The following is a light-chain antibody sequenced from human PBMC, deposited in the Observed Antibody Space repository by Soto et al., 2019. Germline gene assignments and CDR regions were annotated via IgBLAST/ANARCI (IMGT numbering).Light chain of an antibody. Sequence: DIVMTQAPLSLPVTPGEPASISCRSSHSLLHSNGYNYLDWYLHKPGQSPQLLICLGSDRASGLPHKDSRSEAGTDFTLKISRVEAEDVGVYYCMQGTQSPVTFGGRTQVQIK. CDR3: MQGTQSPVT. CDR1: HSLLHSNGYNY. V-gene: IGKV2-28*01. CDR2: LGS. J-gene: IGKJ4*01.